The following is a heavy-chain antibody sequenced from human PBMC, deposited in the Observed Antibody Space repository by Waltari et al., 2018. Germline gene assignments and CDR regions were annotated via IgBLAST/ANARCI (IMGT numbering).Heavy chain of an antibody. CDR1: GYAISSGHY. D-gene: IGHD3-10*01. CDR2: IYHSGST. V-gene: IGHV4-38-2*01. Sequence: QVQLQESGTGLVKPSETLSLTCAVSGYAISSGHYWGWIRQPPGKGLAWIGSIYHSGSTYYNPSLKSRVTISVDTSKNQFSLKLSSVTAADTAVYYCARLYHGDPDYWGQGTLVTVSS. CDR3: ARLYHGDPDY. J-gene: IGHJ4*02.